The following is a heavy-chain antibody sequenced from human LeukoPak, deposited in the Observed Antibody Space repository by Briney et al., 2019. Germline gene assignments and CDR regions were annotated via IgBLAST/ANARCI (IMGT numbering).Heavy chain of an antibody. Sequence: GGSLSLSFAASGFPFSTYAISWVRRAPGKGLGWVSSISGSGGSTYYADSVKGRFTISRDNSKNTLYLQMNSLRVEDTAVYYCANGGLWLPTRTAWGQGALVTVSS. V-gene: IGHV3-23*01. CDR1: GFPFSTYA. CDR3: ANGGLWLPTRTA. D-gene: IGHD3-22*01. J-gene: IGHJ5*02. CDR2: ISGSGGST.